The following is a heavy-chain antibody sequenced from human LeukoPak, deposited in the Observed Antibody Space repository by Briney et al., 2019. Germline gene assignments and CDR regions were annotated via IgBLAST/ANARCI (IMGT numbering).Heavy chain of an antibody. D-gene: IGHD3-22*01. CDR2: ISSSGSTI. Sequence: PGGSLRRSCAASGFTFSDYYMSWIRQAPGKGLEWVSYISSSGSTIYYADSVKGRFTISRDNAKNSLYLQMNSLRAEDTAVYYCAKASAMIVVVSKHFDYWGQGTLVTVSS. CDR1: GFTFSDYY. V-gene: IGHV3-11*01. CDR3: AKASAMIVVVSKHFDY. J-gene: IGHJ4*02.